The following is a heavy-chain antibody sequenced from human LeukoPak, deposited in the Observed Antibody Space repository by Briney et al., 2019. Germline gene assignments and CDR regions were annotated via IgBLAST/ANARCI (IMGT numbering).Heavy chain of an antibody. CDR3: ASLGIAVS. Sequence: GGSLRLSCAAFGFTFSSYEFNWVRQAPGKGLEWVSSISSSSSYIYYADSVKGRFTISRDNAKNSLYLQMNSLRAEDTAVYYCASLGIAVSWGQGTLVTVSS. CDR1: GFTFSSYE. CDR2: ISSSSSYI. J-gene: IGHJ4*02. D-gene: IGHD6-19*01. V-gene: IGHV3-21*01.